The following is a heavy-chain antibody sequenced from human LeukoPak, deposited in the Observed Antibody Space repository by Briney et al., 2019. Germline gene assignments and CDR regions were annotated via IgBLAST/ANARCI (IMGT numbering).Heavy chain of an antibody. V-gene: IGHV3-30*02. D-gene: IGHD6-19*01. CDR1: GLTFSNAW. J-gene: IGHJ4*02. Sequence: PGGSLRLSCAASGLTFSNAWMSWVRQAPGKGLEWVAFIRYDGSNKYYADSVKGRFTISRDNSKNTLYLQMNSLRAEDTAVYYCAKDRSEQWLVREGLFDYWGQGTLVTVSS. CDR3: AKDRSEQWLVREGLFDY. CDR2: IRYDGSNK.